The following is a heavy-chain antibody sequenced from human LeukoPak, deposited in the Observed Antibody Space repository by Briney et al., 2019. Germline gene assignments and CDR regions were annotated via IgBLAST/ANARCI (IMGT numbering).Heavy chain of an antibody. Sequence: SETLSLTCTVSGGSISSYYWSWIRQPAGKGLEWIGRIYVSGRIDYNPSLRSRVTMSVDTSKNQLSLRVRSVTAADTGVYYCARLSLYYDILTGYYRAEFFDYWGQGTLVTVSS. D-gene: IGHD3-9*01. CDR2: IYVSGRI. CDR3: ARLSLYYDILTGYYRAEFFDY. V-gene: IGHV4-4*07. J-gene: IGHJ4*02. CDR1: GGSISSYY.